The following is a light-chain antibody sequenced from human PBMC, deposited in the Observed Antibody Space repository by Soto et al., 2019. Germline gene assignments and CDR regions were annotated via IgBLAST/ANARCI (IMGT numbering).Light chain of an antibody. V-gene: IGKV1-5*01. CDR1: QSISSW. J-gene: IGKJ2*01. Sequence: DIQMTQSPSTLSASVGDRVTITCRASQSISSWLAWYQQKPGKAPKLLIYDASSLESGVPSRFSGSGSGTEFTLTISSLQPDDGATYYCQQYKSYSQTFGQGTKLEIK. CDR2: DAS. CDR3: QQYKSYSQT.